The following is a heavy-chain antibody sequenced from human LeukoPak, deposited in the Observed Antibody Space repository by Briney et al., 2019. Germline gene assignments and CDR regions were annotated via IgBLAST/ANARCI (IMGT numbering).Heavy chain of an antibody. V-gene: IGHV4-59*08. CDR2: IYSSGST. CDR1: GGSITGYY. Sequence: PSETLSLICTVFGGSITGYYRSWIRQPPGKGLEWIGYIYSSGSTNYNPSLKSRGTISVDTSKNQISLKLNSVTAADTAVYYCARLTKFLTGYYPSPWGPGTLVTVSS. CDR3: ARLTKFLTGYYPSP. D-gene: IGHD3-9*01. J-gene: IGHJ5*02.